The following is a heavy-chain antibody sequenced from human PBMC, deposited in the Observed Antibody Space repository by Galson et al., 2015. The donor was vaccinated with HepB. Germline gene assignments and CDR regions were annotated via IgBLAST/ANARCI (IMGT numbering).Heavy chain of an antibody. D-gene: IGHD4-23*01. V-gene: IGHV1-3*01. Sequence: SVKVSCKASGYTFTSYAMHWVRQAPGQRLEWMGWINAGNGNTKYSQKFQGRVTITRDTSASTAYMELSSLRSEDTAVYYCAREGYYGGNSDHFDYWGQGTLVTVSS. CDR2: INAGNGNT. J-gene: IGHJ4*02. CDR1: GYTFTSYA. CDR3: AREGYYGGNSDHFDY.